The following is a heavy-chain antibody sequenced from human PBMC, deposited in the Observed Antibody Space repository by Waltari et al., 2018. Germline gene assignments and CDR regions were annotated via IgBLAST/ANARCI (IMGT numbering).Heavy chain of an antibody. D-gene: IGHD1-26*01. CDR1: GFTFSSYS. CDR3: ARREGLVGATDYYFDY. J-gene: IGHJ4*02. CDR2: ISSSSSYI. V-gene: IGHV3-21*01. Sequence: EVQLVESGGGLVKPGGSLRLSCAASGFTFSSYSMNWVRQAPGKGREWVSSISSSSSYIYYADSVKGRFTISRDNAKNSLYLQMNSLRAEDTAVYYCARREGLVGATDYYFDYWGQGTLVTVSS.